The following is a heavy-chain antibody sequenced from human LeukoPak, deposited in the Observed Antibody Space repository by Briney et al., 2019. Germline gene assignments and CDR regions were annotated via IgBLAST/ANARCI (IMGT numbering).Heavy chain of an antibody. CDR1: GGSISSYY. V-gene: IGHV4-59*01. D-gene: IGHD3-22*01. Sequence: SETLSLTCTVSGGSISSYYWSWIRQPPGKGLEWIGYIYYSGSTNYNPSLKSRVTISVDTSKNQFSLKLSSVTAADTAVYHCARGYYDSSGYAYYYYYYMDVWGKGTTVTISS. CDR3: ARGYYDSSGYAYYYYYYMDV. J-gene: IGHJ6*03. CDR2: IYYSGST.